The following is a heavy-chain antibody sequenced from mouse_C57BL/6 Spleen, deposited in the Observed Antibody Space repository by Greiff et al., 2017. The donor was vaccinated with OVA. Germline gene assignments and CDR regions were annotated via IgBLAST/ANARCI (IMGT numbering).Heavy chain of an antibody. Sequence: QVQLKQPGAELVKPGASVKLSCKASGYTFTSYWMHWVKQRPGQGLEWIGMIHPNSGSTNYNEKFKSKATLTVDKSSSTAYMQLSSLTSEDSAVYYCARREISYYFDYWGQGTTLTVSS. CDR1: GYTFTSYW. J-gene: IGHJ2*01. V-gene: IGHV1-64*01. CDR3: ARREISYYFDY. CDR2: IHPNSGST.